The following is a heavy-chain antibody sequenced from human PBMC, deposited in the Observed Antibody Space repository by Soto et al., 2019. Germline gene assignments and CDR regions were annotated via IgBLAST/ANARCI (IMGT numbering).Heavy chain of an antibody. J-gene: IGHJ6*02. V-gene: IGHV3-21*01. CDR2: ISSSSSYI. D-gene: IGHD2-2*02. Sequence: EVQLVESGGGLVKPGGSLRLSCAASGFTFSSYSMNWVRQAPGKGLEWVSSISSSSSYIYYADSVKGRFTISRDNAKNSLDLQMNSRRAEDTAVYYCARDPNYDTSCYTGVSCYYYGMDVWGQGTTVTVSS. CDR3: ARDPNYDTSCYTGVSCYYYGMDV. CDR1: GFTFSSYS.